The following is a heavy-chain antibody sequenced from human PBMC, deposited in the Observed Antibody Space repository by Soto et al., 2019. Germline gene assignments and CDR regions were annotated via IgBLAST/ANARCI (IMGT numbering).Heavy chain of an antibody. CDR3: AGEVNPFHYGLDV. D-gene: IGHD2-21*01. Sequence: EVQLVESGGGLVQPGGSLRLSCAASGFTFSSSWMSWVRQAPGKGLEWVANINQDGSEKYYVDSVKGRFTISRDNAKNSRYLQMNSVGAEDTALYYCAGEVNPFHYGLDVWGQGTTVTVSS. J-gene: IGHJ6*02. CDR2: INQDGSEK. V-gene: IGHV3-7*01. CDR1: GFTFSSSW.